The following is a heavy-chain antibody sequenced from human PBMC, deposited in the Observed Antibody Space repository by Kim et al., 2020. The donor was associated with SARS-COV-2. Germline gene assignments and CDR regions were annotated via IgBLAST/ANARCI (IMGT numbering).Heavy chain of an antibody. D-gene: IGHD3-22*01. J-gene: IGHJ4*02. Sequence: GGSLRLSCAASGFTFSSYSMNWVRQAPGKGLEWVSSISSSSSYIYYADSVKGRFTISRDNAKNSLYLQMNSLRAEDTAVYYCARDSSGYYVYFDYWGQGTLVTVSS. CDR3: ARDSSGYYVYFDY. CDR2: ISSSSSYI. CDR1: GFTFSSYS. V-gene: IGHV3-21*01.